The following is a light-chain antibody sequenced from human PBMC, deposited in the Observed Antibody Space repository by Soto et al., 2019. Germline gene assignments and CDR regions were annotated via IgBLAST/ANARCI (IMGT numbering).Light chain of an antibody. CDR1: SSNIGAGYD. Sequence: QSVLKQPPSVTGAPGRRVTISCTGSSSNIGAGYDVHWYQQLPGTAPKLLIYGNSNRPSGVPDRFSGSKSGTSASLAITGLQAEDEADYYCQSYDSSLSGYYVFGTGTKVTVL. CDR2: GNS. CDR3: QSYDSSLSGYYV. V-gene: IGLV1-40*01. J-gene: IGLJ1*01.